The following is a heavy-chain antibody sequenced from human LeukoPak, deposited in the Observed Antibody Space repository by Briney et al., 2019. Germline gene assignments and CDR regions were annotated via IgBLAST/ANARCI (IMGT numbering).Heavy chain of an antibody. CDR1: GFTFSDYY. CDR3: AGGPPYGSGKFGPFDY. J-gene: IGHJ4*02. V-gene: IGHV3-11*01. CDR2: INSSGYTI. Sequence: GGSLRLSCAASGFTFSDYYMTWIRQAPGKGLEWVSYINSSGYTIYYSDSVKGRFTISRDNAKNSLYLQMNSLRTEDTAVYYCAGGPPYGSGKFGPFDYWGQGTLVTVSS. D-gene: IGHD3-10*01.